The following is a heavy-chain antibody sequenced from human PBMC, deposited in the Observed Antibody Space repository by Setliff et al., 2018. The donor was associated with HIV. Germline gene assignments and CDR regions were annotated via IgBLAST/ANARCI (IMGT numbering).Heavy chain of an antibody. CDR2: LYSGDRI. V-gene: IGHV3-66*02. D-gene: IGHD7-27*01. Sequence: GSLRLSCVVSGFTVSSHYMSWVRQAPGKGLEWVSVLYSGDRIYYTDSVKGRFTISSDNSKNTLYLQMNSLRGEDTAVYYCARDKRDSWGRPRYFFDYWGQGTLVTVSS. CDR3: ARDKRDSWGRPRYFFDY. J-gene: IGHJ4*02. CDR1: GFTVSSHY.